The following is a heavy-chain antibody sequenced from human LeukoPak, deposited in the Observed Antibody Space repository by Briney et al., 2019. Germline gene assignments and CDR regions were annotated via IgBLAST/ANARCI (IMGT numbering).Heavy chain of an antibody. J-gene: IGHJ5*02. CDR2: IYWDDDK. CDR1: GFSLSTSGVG. D-gene: IGHD6-13*01. Sequence: SGPTLVNPTQTLTLTCTFSGFSLSTSGVGVGWIRHPPGKALERLALIYWDDDKRYSTSPKSRLTITKDTSKNQVVLTMTNLDPVDTATYYCAHRRHLVRGYNWFEPWGQGTLVTVSS. V-gene: IGHV2-5*02. CDR3: AHRRHLVRGYNWFEP.